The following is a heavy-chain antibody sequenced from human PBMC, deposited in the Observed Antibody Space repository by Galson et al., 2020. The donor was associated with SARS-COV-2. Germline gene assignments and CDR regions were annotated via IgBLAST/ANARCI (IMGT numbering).Heavy chain of an antibody. V-gene: IGHV3-33*01. CDR2: VWYGGNDK. CDR1: GFTFRSYG. J-gene: IGHJ3*02. D-gene: IGHD1-26*01. CDR3: ARGPGSGVYHSAFDI. Sequence: GGSLRLSCAASGFTFRSYGMHWVRQAPGKGLEWVALVWYGGNDKYYVDSVKDRFTISRDNSKNTVTLQMDALRVEDTAVYYCARGPGSGVYHSAFDIWGQGIMVTVSS.